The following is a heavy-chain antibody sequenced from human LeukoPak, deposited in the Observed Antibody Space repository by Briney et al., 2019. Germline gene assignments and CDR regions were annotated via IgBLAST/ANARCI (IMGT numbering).Heavy chain of an antibody. CDR3: ARHSEGPVNDAFDI. Sequence: GGSLRLSCAASGFSFSEYYMTWIRQAPGKGLEWVSNLSSSGRYTNYADSVRGRFTISRDNAKKSLYLQMNSLRAEDTAVYYCARHSEGPVNDAFDIWGQGTKVTVSS. CDR1: GFSFSEYY. D-gene: IGHD2-2*01. V-gene: IGHV3-11*03. CDR2: LSSSGRYT. J-gene: IGHJ3*02.